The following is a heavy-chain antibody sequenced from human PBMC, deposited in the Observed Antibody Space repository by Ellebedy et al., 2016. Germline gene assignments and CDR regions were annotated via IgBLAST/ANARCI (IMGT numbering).Heavy chain of an antibody. CDR1: GYSIISAYY. J-gene: IGHJ5*02. Sequence: SETLSLXXSVPGYSIISAYYWGWVRQSPGKGLEWIGNINHRGITNYNPSLKSRVTLSVDTSKNQFSLQLRSVTAADTAVYYCARSLGAAGTAYDKLFKSWGQGTLVTVSS. V-gene: IGHV4-38-2*02. CDR3: ARSLGAAGTAYDKLFKS. CDR2: INHRGIT. D-gene: IGHD6-13*01.